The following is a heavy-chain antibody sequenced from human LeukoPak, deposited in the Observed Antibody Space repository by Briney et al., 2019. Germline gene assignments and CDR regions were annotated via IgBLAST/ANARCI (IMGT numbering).Heavy chain of an antibody. CDR3: ARAKENYYDSSDAFDI. D-gene: IGHD3-22*01. V-gene: IGHV1-18*01. Sequence: ASVNVSCKASGYTFTIYGISWVRQAPGQGLEWMGLISAYNGNTNYAQKLQGRVTMTTDTSTSTAYMELRSLRSDDTAVYYCARAKENYYDSSDAFDIWGQGTMVTVSS. CDR1: GYTFTIYG. CDR2: ISAYNGNT. J-gene: IGHJ3*02.